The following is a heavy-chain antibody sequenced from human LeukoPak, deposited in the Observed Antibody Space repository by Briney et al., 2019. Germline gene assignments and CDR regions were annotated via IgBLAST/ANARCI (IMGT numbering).Heavy chain of an antibody. CDR3: ARQPGGTAAFDI. CDR1: GGSINSYY. V-gene: IGHV4-59*08. CDR2: IYYTGGET. D-gene: IGHD1-14*01. Sequence: SETLSLTCTVSGGSINSYYWSWIRQPPGKGLEWIGYIYYTGGETNYNPSLKSRLTISVDTSKNQFSLMLTSVTAADTAFYYCARQPGGTAAFDIWAQGTMVTVSS. J-gene: IGHJ3*02.